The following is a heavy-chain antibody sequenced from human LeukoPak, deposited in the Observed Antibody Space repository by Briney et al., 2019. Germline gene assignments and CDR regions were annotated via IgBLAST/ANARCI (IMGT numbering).Heavy chain of an antibody. V-gene: IGHV1-69*04. Sequence: SVKVSCKASGGTFSSYAISWVRQAPGQGLEWMRRIIPILGIANYAQKFQGRVTITADKSTSTAYMELSSLRSEDTAVYYCASRITMIVSFLNDAFDIWGQGTMVTVSS. CDR2: IIPILGIA. CDR3: ASRITMIVSFLNDAFDI. J-gene: IGHJ3*02. D-gene: IGHD3-22*01. CDR1: GGTFSSYA.